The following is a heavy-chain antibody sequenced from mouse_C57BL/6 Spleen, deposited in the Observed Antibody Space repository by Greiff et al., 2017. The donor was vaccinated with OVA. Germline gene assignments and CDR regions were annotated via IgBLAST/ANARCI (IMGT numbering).Heavy chain of an antibody. V-gene: IGHV2-2*01. CDR2: IWSGGST. CDR1: GFSLTSYG. Sequence: QVQLQQSGPGLVQPSQSLSITCTVSGFSLTSYGVHWVRQSPGKGLEWLGVIWSGGSTDYNAAFISRLSISKDNSKSQVFFKMNSLQADDTAIYYCASNWDTGDDWGQGTSVTVSS. J-gene: IGHJ4*01. D-gene: IGHD4-1*01. CDR3: ASNWDTGDD.